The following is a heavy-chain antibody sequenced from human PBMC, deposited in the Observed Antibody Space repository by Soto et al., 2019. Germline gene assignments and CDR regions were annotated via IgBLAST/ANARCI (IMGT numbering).Heavy chain of an antibody. J-gene: IGHJ6*02. CDR2: INHSGST. V-gene: IGHV4-34*01. Sequence: PSETLSLTCAVSGGSFSGYYWSWIRQPPGKGLEWIGEINHSGSTNYNPSLKSRVTISVDTSKNQFSLKLSSVTAADTAVYYCARGSLWFGELWNVWGQGTTVTVSS. D-gene: IGHD3-10*01. CDR1: GGSFSGYY. CDR3: ARGSLWFGELWNV.